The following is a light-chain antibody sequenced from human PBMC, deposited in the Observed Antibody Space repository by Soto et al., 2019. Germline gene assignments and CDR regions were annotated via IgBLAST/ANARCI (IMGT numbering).Light chain of an antibody. J-gene: IGKJ5*01. V-gene: IGKV3-11*01. CDR2: DAS. CDR3: QQRTNWPSST. Sequence: EVVLTQSPATLSLSPGERATLSCRASQSVRTCLAWYQQKPGQVPRLLIHDASSRATGIPDRFSGSGSGTDFTLTISSLEPEDFAVYYCQQRTNWPSSTFGQGTRLEI. CDR1: QSVRTC.